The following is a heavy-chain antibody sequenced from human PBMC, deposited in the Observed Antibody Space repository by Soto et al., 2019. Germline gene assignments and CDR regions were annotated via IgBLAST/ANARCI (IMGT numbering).Heavy chain of an antibody. CDR1: GGSFSGYY. Sequence: PSETLSLTCAVYGGSFSGYYWSWIRQPPGKGLVWIGEINHSGSTNYNPSLKSRVTISVDTSKNQFSLKLSSVTAADTAVYYCARAYYDSSGYYPIDYWGQGTLVTVSS. J-gene: IGHJ4*02. CDR2: INHSGST. D-gene: IGHD3-22*01. V-gene: IGHV4-34*01. CDR3: ARAYYDSSGYYPIDY.